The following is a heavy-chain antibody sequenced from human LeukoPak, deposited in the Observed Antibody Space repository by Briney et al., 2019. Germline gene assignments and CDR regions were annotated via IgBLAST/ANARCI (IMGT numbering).Heavy chain of an antibody. CDR3: ARDFSTYGDYLGY. D-gene: IGHD4-17*01. J-gene: IGHJ4*02. CDR1: GYTFTGYY. V-gene: IGHV1-2*02. CDR2: INPNSGGT. Sequence: GASVKVSCKASGYTFTGYYMHWVRQAPGQGLEWMGWINPNSGGTNYAQKFQGRVTMTRDTSISTAYMGLSRLRSDDTAVYYCARDFSTYGDYLGYWGQGTLVTVSS.